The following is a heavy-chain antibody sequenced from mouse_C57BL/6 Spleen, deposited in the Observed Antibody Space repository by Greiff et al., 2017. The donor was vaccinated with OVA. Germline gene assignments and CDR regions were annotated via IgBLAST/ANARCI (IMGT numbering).Heavy chain of an antibody. Sequence: QVQLQQPGTELVKPGASVKLSCKASGYTFTSYWMNWVKPRPGQGLEWIGNINPSNGGTNYNEKFKSKATLTVDKSSSTAYMQLSSLTSEDSAVYDLARYGAYGTPCAYWGQGTLVTVSA. CDR3: ARYGAYGTPCAY. J-gene: IGHJ3*01. V-gene: IGHV1-53*01. D-gene: IGHD1-1*01. CDR2: INPSNGGT. CDR1: GYTFTSYW.